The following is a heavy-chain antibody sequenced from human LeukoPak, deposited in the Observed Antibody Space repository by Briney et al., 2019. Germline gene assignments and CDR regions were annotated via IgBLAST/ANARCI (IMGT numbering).Heavy chain of an antibody. D-gene: IGHD3-16*01. J-gene: IGHJ4*02. CDR2: ISAYNGNT. V-gene: IGHV1-18*04. Sequence: ASVKVSCKASGYTFTSYYMHWVRQAPGQGLEWMGWISAYNGNTNYAQKLQGRVTMTTDTSTSTAYIELRSLRSDDTAVYYCARDRWLGDDVWGSTDYWGQGTLVTVSS. CDR1: GYTFTSYY. CDR3: ARDRWLGDDVWGSTDY.